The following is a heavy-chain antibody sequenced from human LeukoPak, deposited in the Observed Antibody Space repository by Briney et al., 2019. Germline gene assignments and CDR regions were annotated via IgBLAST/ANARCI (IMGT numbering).Heavy chain of an antibody. CDR2: ISAYNGNT. V-gene: IGHV1-18*04. CDR1: GYTFTGYY. Sequence: GASVKVSCKASGYTFTGYYMHWVRQAPGQGLEWMGWISAYNGNTNYAQKLQGRVTMTTDTSTSTAYMELRSLRSDDTAVYYCARIEDSGYAGDLDYWGQGTLVTVSS. J-gene: IGHJ4*02. D-gene: IGHD5-12*01. CDR3: ARIEDSGYAGDLDY.